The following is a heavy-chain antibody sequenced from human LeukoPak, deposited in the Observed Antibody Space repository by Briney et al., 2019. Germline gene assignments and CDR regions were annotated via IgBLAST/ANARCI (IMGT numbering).Heavy chain of an antibody. V-gene: IGHV3-23*01. CDR2: ISGSGGST. CDR3: AREGAIVVGFDY. D-gene: IGHD2-15*01. CDR1: GFTFSSYA. J-gene: IGHJ4*02. Sequence: GGSLRLSCAASGFTFSSYAMSWVRQAPGKGLEWVSAISGSGGSTYYADSVKGRFTISRDNAKNSLYLQMNSLRAEDTAVYYCAREGAIVVGFDYWGQGTLVTVSS.